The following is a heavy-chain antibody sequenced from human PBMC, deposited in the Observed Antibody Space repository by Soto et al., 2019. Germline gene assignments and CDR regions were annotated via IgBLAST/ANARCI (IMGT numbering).Heavy chain of an antibody. J-gene: IGHJ4*02. D-gene: IGHD1-1*01. CDR2: IYYSGST. CDR1: GGSISSGDYY. CDR3: ARESVVWKYFDY. V-gene: IGHV4-30-4*01. Sequence: QVQLQESGPGLVKPSQTLSLTCTVSGGSISSGDYYWSWIRQPPGKGLEWIGYIYYSGSTYYNPSLKSRVTISVDTSKNQFSVKLSSVTAADTAEYYCARESVVWKYFDYWGQGTLVTVSS.